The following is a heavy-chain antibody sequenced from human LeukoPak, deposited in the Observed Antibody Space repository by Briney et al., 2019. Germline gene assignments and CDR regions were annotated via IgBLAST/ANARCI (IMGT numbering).Heavy chain of an antibody. Sequence: PGGSLRLSCAAPGFTFSRYWVSWVRQVPGKGLERVANIKQDGSEKYYVDSVKGRFTISRDNAKNSLYLQMNSLRAEDTAVYYCARDGWSPDYWGQGTLVTVSS. J-gene: IGHJ4*02. V-gene: IGHV3-7*01. CDR2: IKQDGSEK. CDR1: GFTFSRYW. CDR3: ARDGWSPDY.